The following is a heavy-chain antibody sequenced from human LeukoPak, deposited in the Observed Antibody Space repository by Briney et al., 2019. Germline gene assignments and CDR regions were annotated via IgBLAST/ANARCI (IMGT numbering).Heavy chain of an antibody. CDR2: IYYSGST. V-gene: IGHV4-59*01. J-gene: IGHJ4*02. CDR1: GGSISSYY. Sequence: SETLSLTCTVSGGSISSYYWSWIQQPPGKGLEWIGYIYYSGSTNYNPSLKSRVTISVDTSKNQFSLKLSSVTAADTAVYYCARDRYYGYYFDYWGQGTLVTVSS. D-gene: IGHD3-16*01. CDR3: ARDRYYGYYFDY.